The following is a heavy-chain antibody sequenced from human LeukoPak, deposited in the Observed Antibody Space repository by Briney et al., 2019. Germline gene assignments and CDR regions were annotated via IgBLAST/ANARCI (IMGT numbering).Heavy chain of an antibody. CDR1: GYSFTGHY. D-gene: IGHD5-18*01. V-gene: IGHV1-2*02. J-gene: IGHJ4*02. CDR3: ARHRLQLWHFDD. Sequence: ASVKVSCKASGYSFTGHYMHWVRQAPGQGLEWMGWINPNSGGTNYAQKFQGRVTMTRETSISTAYMELSRLRSDDTAMYYCARHRLQLWHFDDWGQGTLVTVSS. CDR2: INPNSGGT.